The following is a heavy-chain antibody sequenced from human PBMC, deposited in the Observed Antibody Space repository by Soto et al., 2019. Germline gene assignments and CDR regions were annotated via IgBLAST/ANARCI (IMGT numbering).Heavy chain of an antibody. Sequence: QLQVQESGPGLVKPSETLSLTCTVSADSINSRTYYWGWIRQPPGKGLEWIGTIDYSGNTFYNPSLKSRVTISVDTSKIQFSLKLSSVTAADTAVYYCARRTAMVRGVQGYYYGMDVWGQGTTVTVSS. D-gene: IGHD3-10*01. CDR1: ADSINSRTYY. J-gene: IGHJ6*02. CDR3: ARRTAMVRGVQGYYYGMDV. V-gene: IGHV4-39*01. CDR2: IDYSGNT.